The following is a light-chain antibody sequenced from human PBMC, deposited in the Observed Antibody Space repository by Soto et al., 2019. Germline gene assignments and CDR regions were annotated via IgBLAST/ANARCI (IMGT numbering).Light chain of an antibody. Sequence: EIVLTQSPGTLSLSPGERATLSCRASQSVSSSYLAWYQQKPGQAPRLLIYGVSSRATGIPDRFSGSGSGTDFTLTISRLEPEDFAVYYCQQYGSLPGTFGQGTKVEIK. CDR3: QQYGSLPGT. CDR1: QSVSSSY. CDR2: GVS. V-gene: IGKV3-20*01. J-gene: IGKJ1*01.